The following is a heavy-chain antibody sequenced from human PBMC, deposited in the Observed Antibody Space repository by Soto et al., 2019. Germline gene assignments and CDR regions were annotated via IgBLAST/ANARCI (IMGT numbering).Heavy chain of an antibody. CDR1: GFTFSSYS. Sequence: EVQLVESGGGLVKPGGSLRLSCAASGFTFSSYSMNWVRQAPGKGLEWVSSISSSSSYIYYADSVKGRFTISRDNAKNSLYLQMNSLRAEDTAVYYCARDSGSYYVYYYGRDVWGQGTTVTVSS. V-gene: IGHV3-21*01. J-gene: IGHJ6*02. CDR2: ISSSSSYI. D-gene: IGHD1-26*01. CDR3: ARDSGSYYVYYYGRDV.